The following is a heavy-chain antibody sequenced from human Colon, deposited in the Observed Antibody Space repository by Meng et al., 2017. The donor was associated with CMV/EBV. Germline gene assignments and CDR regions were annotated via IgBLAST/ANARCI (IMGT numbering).Heavy chain of an antibody. V-gene: IGHV3-7*01. D-gene: IGHD2-2*01. CDR3: ARDVVVPAAISYYYYGMDV. J-gene: IGHJ6*02. Sequence: GESLKISCAASGFTFSSYWMSWVRQAPGKGLEWVANINQDGSEKYYVDSVKGRFTISRDNAKNSLYLQMNSLRAEDTAVYYCARDVVVPAAISYYYYGMDVWGQGPTLPLSS. CDR2: INQDGSEK. CDR1: GFTFSSYW.